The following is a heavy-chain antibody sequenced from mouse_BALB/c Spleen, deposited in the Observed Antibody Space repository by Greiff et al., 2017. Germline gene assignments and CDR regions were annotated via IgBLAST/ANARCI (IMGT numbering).Heavy chain of an antibody. V-gene: IGHV3-2*02. CDR1: GYSITSGYY. CDR2: ISYSGST. D-gene: IGHD1-1*01. J-gene: IGHJ2*01. CDR3: AIYYYGSSYVDFDY. Sequence: EVQLQESGPGLVKPSQSLSLTCSVTGYSITSGYYWNWIRQFPGNKLEWMGYISYSGSTSYNPSLKSRISITRDTSKNQFFLQLNSVTTEDTATYYCAIYYYGSSYVDFDYWGQGTTLTVSS.